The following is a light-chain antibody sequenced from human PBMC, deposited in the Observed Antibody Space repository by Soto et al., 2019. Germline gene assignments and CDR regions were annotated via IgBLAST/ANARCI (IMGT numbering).Light chain of an antibody. CDR2: ESS. V-gene: IGKV3-11*01. J-gene: IGKJ1*01. Sequence: EIVLTQSPATLSLSPGERATLSCRASQNVANYLDWYQQKPGQAPRLLIYESSNRATGIAARFSGSGSGTDFTLTISSLEPEDFAVYYCQQYGRSPPWTFGQGTKVEIK. CDR1: QNVANY. CDR3: QQYGRSPPWT.